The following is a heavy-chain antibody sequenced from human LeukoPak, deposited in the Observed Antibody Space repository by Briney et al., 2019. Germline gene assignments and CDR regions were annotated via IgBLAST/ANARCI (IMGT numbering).Heavy chain of an antibody. CDR3: AREDRGLLWFGEAEDY. Sequence: HPGGSLRLSCAASGFTFSSYWMSWVRQAPGKGLEWVANIKQDGSEKYYVDSVKGRFTISRDNAKNSLYLQMNSLRAEDTAVYYCAREDRGLLWFGEAEDYWGQGTLVTVSS. V-gene: IGHV3-7*01. J-gene: IGHJ4*02. CDR1: GFTFSSYW. CDR2: IKQDGSEK. D-gene: IGHD3-10*01.